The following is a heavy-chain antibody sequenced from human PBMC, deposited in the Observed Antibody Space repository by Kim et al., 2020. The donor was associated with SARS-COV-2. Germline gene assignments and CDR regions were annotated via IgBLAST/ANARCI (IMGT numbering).Heavy chain of an antibody. CDR2: IDPSDSYT. Sequence: GESLKISCKGSGYSFTSYWISWVRQMPGKGLEWMGRIDPSDSYTNYSPSFQGHVTISADKSISTAYLQWSSLKASDTAMYYCASVGMRITMMSMAFDIWGQGTMVTVSS. CDR3: ASVGMRITMMSMAFDI. J-gene: IGHJ3*02. V-gene: IGHV5-10-1*01. CDR1: GYSFTSYW. D-gene: IGHD3-22*01.